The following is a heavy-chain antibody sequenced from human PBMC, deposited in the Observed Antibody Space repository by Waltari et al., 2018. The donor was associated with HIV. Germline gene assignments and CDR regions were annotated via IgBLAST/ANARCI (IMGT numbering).Heavy chain of an antibody. Sequence: EVLLVESGGGLVQPGGSLRLSCAASGFTFSTYWMHWVRQAPGKGLVWVSRIDEYGGITNYADSVEGRFTSSRDNAKNTLYLQMNNLRAEDTATYYCARDLSGYSDYWGQGTLVTVSS. V-gene: IGHV3-74*01. CDR2: IDEYGGIT. J-gene: IGHJ4*02. D-gene: IGHD3-3*01. CDR1: GFTFSTYW. CDR3: ARDLSGYSDY.